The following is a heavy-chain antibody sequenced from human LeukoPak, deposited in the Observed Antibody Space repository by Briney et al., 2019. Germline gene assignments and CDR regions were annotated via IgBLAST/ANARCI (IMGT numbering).Heavy chain of an antibody. J-gene: IGHJ4*02. V-gene: IGHV1-18*01. CDR1: GYTFSSYG. Sequence: GASVKVSCKASGYTFSSYGISWVRQAPGQGLEWMGWISGYNGNTNYAQKLQGRVTMTSDTSTSTAYMELRSLRAEDTAVYYCAKDDYGAPVGYWGQGTLVTVSS. D-gene: IGHD4/OR15-4a*01. CDR2: ISGYNGNT. CDR3: AKDDYGAPVGY.